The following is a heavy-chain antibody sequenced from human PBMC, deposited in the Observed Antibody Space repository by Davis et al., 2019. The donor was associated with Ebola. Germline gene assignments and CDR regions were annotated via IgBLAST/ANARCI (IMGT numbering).Heavy chain of an antibody. Sequence: ASVQVSCKASGYTFTDYNIHWMRQAPGQALEWLGRVILKSGATNYAQKFQGRVTMTRDTSISTVYMELSSLRYDDTADYYCARGHNYAHEYWGQGTLVTVSS. CDR2: VILKSGAT. CDR3: ARGHNYAHEY. J-gene: IGHJ4*02. CDR1: GYTFTDYN. D-gene: IGHD4-11*01. V-gene: IGHV1-2*06.